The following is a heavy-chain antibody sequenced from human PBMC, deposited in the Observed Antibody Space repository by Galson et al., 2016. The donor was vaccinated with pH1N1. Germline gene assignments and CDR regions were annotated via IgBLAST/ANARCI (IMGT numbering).Heavy chain of an antibody. CDR2: FLYEGTNE. V-gene: IGHV3-30*16. D-gene: IGHD5-12*01. CDR1: GFPFPPYA. J-gene: IGHJ4*02. Sequence: SPRLPCAASGFPFPPYAMHLVRQAPGQGAGWGGVFLYEGTNEYYAGSVKGRFTLSRDKTQSTVYLQMNSLRTEDTAVYYCARDSEYSGHEGFHWAQGTLVIVSS. CDR3: ARDSEYSGHEGFH.